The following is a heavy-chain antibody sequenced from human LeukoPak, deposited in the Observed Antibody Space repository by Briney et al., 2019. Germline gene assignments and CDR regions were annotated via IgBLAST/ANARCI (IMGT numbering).Heavy chain of an antibody. CDR3: ACPGIAAAGTPGADY. CDR1: RGTFSSYA. Sequence: SVKVSCKASRGTFSSYAISWVRQAPGQGLEWMGGIIPIFGTANYAQKFQGRVTITTDESTSTAYMELSSLRSEDTAVYYCACPGIAAAGTPGADYWGQGTLVTVSS. D-gene: IGHD6-13*01. J-gene: IGHJ4*02. CDR2: IIPIFGTA. V-gene: IGHV1-69*05.